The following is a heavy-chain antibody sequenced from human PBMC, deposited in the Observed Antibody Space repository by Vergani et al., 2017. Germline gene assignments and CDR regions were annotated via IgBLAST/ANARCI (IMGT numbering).Heavy chain of an antibody. CDR2: INHSGST. V-gene: IGHV4-34*01. Sequence: QVQLVESGGGLVKSGGSLRLSCAASGFTFSDYYMSWIRQPPGKGLEWIGEINHSGSTNYNPSLKSRVTISVDTSKNQFSLKLSSVTAADTAVYYCARGRPGPPIFGVVISLDYWGQGTLVTVSS. CDR1: GFTFSDYY. CDR3: ARGRPGPPIFGVVISLDY. J-gene: IGHJ4*02. D-gene: IGHD3-3*01.